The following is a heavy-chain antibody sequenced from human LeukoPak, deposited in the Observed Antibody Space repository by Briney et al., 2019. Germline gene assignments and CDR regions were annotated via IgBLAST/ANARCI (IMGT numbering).Heavy chain of an antibody. CDR3: ASQNYDSSGYGIDP. V-gene: IGHV4-34*01. CDR2: INHSGST. J-gene: IGHJ5*02. Sequence: SETLSLTCAVYGGSFSGYYWSWIRQPPGKGLEWIGEINHSGSTNYNPSLKSRVTISVDTSKNQFSLKLSSVTAADTAVYYCASQNYDSSGYGIDPWGQGTLVTVSS. D-gene: IGHD3-22*01. CDR1: GGSFSGYY.